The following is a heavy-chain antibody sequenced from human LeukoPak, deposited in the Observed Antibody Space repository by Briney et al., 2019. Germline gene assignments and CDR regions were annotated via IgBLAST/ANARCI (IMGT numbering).Heavy chain of an antibody. Sequence: PGGSLRLSCAASGFTFSSYSMNWVRQAPGKGLEWVSAISGSGGSTYYADSVKGRFTISRDNSKNTLYLQMNSLRAEDTALYYCAKGPLTEVAGTTWDYWGQGTLVTVSS. CDR3: AKGPLTEVAGTTWDY. V-gene: IGHV3-23*01. J-gene: IGHJ4*02. D-gene: IGHD6-19*01. CDR2: ISGSGGST. CDR1: GFTFSSYS.